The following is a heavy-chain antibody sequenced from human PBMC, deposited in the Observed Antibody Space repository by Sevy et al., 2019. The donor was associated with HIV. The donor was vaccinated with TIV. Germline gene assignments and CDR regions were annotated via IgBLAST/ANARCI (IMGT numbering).Heavy chain of an antibody. CDR1: GFTLSSYW. CDR3: VRVRAFLLFGELPRYRFDS. CDR2: IKQDGSDK. J-gene: IGHJ4*02. D-gene: IGHD3-10*01. V-gene: IGHV3-7*04. Sequence: GGSLRLSCVASGFTLSSYWMSWVRQVPGQGLEWVADIKQDGSDKNYVDSVKGRFTISRDNAKKSLYLQMNNLRVEDTALYYCVRVRAFLLFGELPRYRFDSWGQGTLLTVSS.